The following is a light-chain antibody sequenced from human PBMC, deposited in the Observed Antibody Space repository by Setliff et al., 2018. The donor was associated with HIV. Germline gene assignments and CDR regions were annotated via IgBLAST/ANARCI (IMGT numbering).Light chain of an antibody. CDR2: DVS. CDR3: SSYTSSSTYV. CDR1: SSDVGGYNY. Sequence: QSALAQPASVSRSPGQSITISCTGTSSDVGGYNYVSWYQQHPGKAPKFMIYDVSKRPSGVSNRFSGSKSGNTASLTISGLQAEDEADYYCSSYTSSSTYVFGTGTKVTVL. V-gene: IGLV2-14*01. J-gene: IGLJ1*01.